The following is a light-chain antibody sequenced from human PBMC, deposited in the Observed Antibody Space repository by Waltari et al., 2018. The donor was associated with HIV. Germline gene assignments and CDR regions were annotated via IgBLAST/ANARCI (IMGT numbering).Light chain of an antibody. CDR2: EVN. CDR1: SSYIGGYNY. J-gene: IGLJ3*02. CDR3: SSYAGSNSWV. V-gene: IGLV2-8*01. Sequence: QSALTQPPSASGSPGQSVTISCTGTSSYIGGYNYVSWYQQYPGKAPKVMIHEVNKRPSGVPDRFSGSKSGNTASLTVSGLQAEDEAYYYCSSYAGSNSWVFGGGAKLTVL.